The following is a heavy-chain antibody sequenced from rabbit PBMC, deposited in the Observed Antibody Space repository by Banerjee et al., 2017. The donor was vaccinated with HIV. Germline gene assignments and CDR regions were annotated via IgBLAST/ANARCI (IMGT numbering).Heavy chain of an antibody. V-gene: IGHV1S40*01. J-gene: IGHJ3*01. CDR2: IDAGSSGSA. D-gene: IGHD4-1*01. CDR1: GFSFSSSYY. Sequence: QSLEESGGGLVKPGASLTLTCTASGFSFSSSYYMCWVRQAPGKGLEWIACIDAGSSGSAYYASWAKGRFTISKTSSTSVTLQMTSLTAADTATYFCARDLAGVIGWNFGLWGQGTLVTVS. CDR3: ARDLAGVIGWNFGL.